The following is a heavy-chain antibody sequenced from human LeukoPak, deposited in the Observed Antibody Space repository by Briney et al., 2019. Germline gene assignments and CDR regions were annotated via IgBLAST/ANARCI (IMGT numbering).Heavy chain of an antibody. CDR2: IYYSGST. V-gene: IGHV4-59*01. Sequence: SGTLSLTCAVSGGSISSYYWSWIRQPPGKGLEWIGYIYYSGSTNYNPSLKSRVTISVDTSKNQFSLKLSSVTAADTAVYYCAREGSAFDIWGQGTMVTVSS. J-gene: IGHJ3*02. CDR3: AREGSAFDI. CDR1: GGSISSYY.